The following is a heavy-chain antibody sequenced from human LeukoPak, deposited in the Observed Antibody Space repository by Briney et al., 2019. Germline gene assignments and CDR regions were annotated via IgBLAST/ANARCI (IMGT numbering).Heavy chain of an antibody. D-gene: IGHD4-11*01. CDR2: IIPIFGIA. Sequence: SVKVSCKASGGTFSSYAISWVRQAPGQGLEWMGRIIPIFGIANYAQKFQGRVTITADKSTSTAYMELSSLRSEDTVVYYCARDSDTVTREYYFDYWGQGTLVTVSS. V-gene: IGHV1-69*04. CDR1: GGTFSSYA. J-gene: IGHJ4*02. CDR3: ARDSDTVTREYYFDY.